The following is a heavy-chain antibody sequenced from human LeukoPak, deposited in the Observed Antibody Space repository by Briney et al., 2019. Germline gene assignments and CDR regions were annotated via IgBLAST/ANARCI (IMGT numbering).Heavy chain of an antibody. Sequence: GESLKISCKGSGYSFTSYWIGWVRQMPGKGLEWMGVIYPGDSDTRYSPSSQGQVTISADKSISTAYLQWSSLKASDTAMYYCASHTYYYDSSGLGAFDIWGQGTMVTVSS. V-gene: IGHV5-51*01. D-gene: IGHD3-22*01. CDR3: ASHTYYYDSSGLGAFDI. CDR1: GYSFTSYW. CDR2: IYPGDSDT. J-gene: IGHJ3*02.